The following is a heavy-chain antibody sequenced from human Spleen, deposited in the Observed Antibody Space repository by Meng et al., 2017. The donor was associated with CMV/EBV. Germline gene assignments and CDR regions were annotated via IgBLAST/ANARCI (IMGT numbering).Heavy chain of an antibody. CDR1: GFTFSSYG. CDR3: AKDLRGRGFAGGMDV. V-gene: IGHV3-33*06. Sequence: SLKISCAASGFTFSSYGMHWVRQAPGKGLEWVAVIWYDGSNKYYVDSVKGRFTISRDNSKNTLYVQMNSLRAEDTAVYYCAKDLRGRGFAGGMDVWGQGTTVTVSS. D-gene: IGHD3-16*01. CDR2: IWYDGSNK. J-gene: IGHJ6*02.